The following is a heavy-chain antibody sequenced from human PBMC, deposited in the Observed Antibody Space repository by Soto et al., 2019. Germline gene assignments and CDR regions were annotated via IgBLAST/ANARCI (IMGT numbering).Heavy chain of an antibody. V-gene: IGHV1-8*01. CDR1: GYTFTSYD. CDR2: MNPNSGNT. CDR3: ARDWVYYDILTGYYNPRAFDI. D-gene: IGHD3-9*01. Sequence: ASVKVSCKASGYTFTSYDINWVRQATGQGPEWMGWMNPNSGNTGYAQKFQGRVTMTRNTSISTAYMELSSLRSEDTAVYYCARDWVYYDILTGYYNPRAFDIWGQGTMVTVSS. J-gene: IGHJ3*02.